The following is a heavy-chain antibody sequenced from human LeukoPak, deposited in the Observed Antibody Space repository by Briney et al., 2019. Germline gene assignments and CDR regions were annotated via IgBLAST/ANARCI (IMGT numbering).Heavy chain of an antibody. CDR2: IDYRGST. CDR1: GDSISNYY. J-gene: IGHJ5*02. CDR3: ARGPLRSGYYRPNWFDP. Sequence: SETLSLTCTVSGDSISNYYWSWIRQPPGKGLEWLAYIDYRGSTTYNPSLRSRITISVDTSRNQFSLKLSSVTAADTAVYNCARGPLRSGYYRPNWFDPWGQGTLVTVSS. V-gene: IGHV4-59*12. D-gene: IGHD3-3*01.